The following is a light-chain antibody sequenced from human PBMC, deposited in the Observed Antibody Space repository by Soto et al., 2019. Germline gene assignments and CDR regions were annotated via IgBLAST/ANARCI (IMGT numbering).Light chain of an antibody. V-gene: IGKV1-5*01. CDR3: QHHNSYSQT. CDR1: QSIRHY. J-gene: IGKJ1*01. Sequence: EIQKTQSPPTLSASVGDRVTITCRASQSIRHYLAWYQQMPGKAPKLLIYGASTLQSGVPSRFSGSGSGTEFTLTIISLQPDDFGTYFCQHHNSYSQTFGQGTKVDIK. CDR2: GAS.